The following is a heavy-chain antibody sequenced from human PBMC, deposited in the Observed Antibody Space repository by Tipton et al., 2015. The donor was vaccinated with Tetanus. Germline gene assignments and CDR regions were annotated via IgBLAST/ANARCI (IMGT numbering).Heavy chain of an antibody. Sequence: GLVKPSQTLSLTCAISGDSVSSNSAAWNWIRQSPSRGLEWLRRTYYRSKWYNDYAVSVKSRITINPDTSKNQFSLQLNSVTPEDTAVYYCARDRAYYYDSSGYQYYYYYYGMDVWGQGTTVTVSS. CDR3: ARDRAYYYDSSGYQYYYYYYGMDV. CDR2: TYYRSKWYN. D-gene: IGHD3-22*01. J-gene: IGHJ6*02. CDR1: GDSVSSNSAA. V-gene: IGHV6-1*01.